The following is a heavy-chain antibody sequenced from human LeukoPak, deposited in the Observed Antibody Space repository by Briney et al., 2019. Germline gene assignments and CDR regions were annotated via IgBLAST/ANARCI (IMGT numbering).Heavy chain of an antibody. CDR2: IYYSGST. CDR3: ARQRAAAGKNWFDP. CDR1: GGSISSSSYY. Sequence: SETLSLTCTVSGGSISSSSYYWGWIRQPPGKGLEWIGSIYYSGSTYYNPSLKSRVTISVDTSKNPFSLKLSSVTAADTAVYYCARQRAAAGKNWFDPWGQGTLVTVSS. V-gene: IGHV4-39*01. D-gene: IGHD6-13*01. J-gene: IGHJ5*02.